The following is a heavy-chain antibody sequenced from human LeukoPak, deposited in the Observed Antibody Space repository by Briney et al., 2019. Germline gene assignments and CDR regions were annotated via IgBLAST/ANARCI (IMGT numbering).Heavy chain of an antibody. J-gene: IGHJ4*02. D-gene: IGHD3-22*01. CDR1: GYTFTGYY. CDR2: INPNSGGT. V-gene: IGHV1-2*02. CDR3: ARDPYDSSSYYYSYFDY. Sequence: ASVKVSCKASGYTFTGYYMHWVRQAPGQGLEWMGWINPNSGGTNYAQKFQGRVTMTGDTSINTAYMDLSRLRSDDTAVYYCARDPYDSSSYYYSYFDYWGQGTLVTVSS.